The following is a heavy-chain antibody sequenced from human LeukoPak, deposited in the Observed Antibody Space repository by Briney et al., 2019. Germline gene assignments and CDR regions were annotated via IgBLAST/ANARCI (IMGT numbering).Heavy chain of an antibody. Sequence: SETLSLTCAVYGGSFSGYYWSWIRQPPGKGLEWIGEINHSGSTNYNPSLESRVTISVDTSKNQFSLKLSSVTAAGTAVYYCARGVVVVAASCHFDYWGQGTLVTVSS. V-gene: IGHV4-34*01. CDR1: GGSFSGYY. D-gene: IGHD2-15*01. CDR3: ARGVVVVAASCHFDY. CDR2: INHSGST. J-gene: IGHJ4*02.